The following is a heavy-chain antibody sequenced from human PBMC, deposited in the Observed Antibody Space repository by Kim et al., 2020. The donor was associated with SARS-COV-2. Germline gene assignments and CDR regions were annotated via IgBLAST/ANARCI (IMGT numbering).Heavy chain of an antibody. CDR3: ARSVSGRGYWFDP. Sequence: SETLSLTCTVSGGSISSSSYYWGWIRQPPGKGLEWIGSIYYSGSTYYNPSLKSRVTISVDTSKNQFSLKLSSVTAADTAVYYCARSVSGRGYWFDPWGQGTLVTVSS. CDR1: GGSISSSSYY. CDR2: IYYSGST. V-gene: IGHV4-39*01. J-gene: IGHJ5*02. D-gene: IGHD1-26*01.